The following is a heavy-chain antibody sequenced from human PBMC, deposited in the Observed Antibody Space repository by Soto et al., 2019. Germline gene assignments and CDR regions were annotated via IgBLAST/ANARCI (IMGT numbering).Heavy chain of an antibody. CDR1: GGSLSTYH. CDR3: ARVRAGGTFWFDP. D-gene: IGHD6-13*01. Sequence: PSETLSLTCTVSGGSLSTYHWSWIRQPPGKGPEWIGYVHYSGTTDYNPSLKSRVTISMDTSKNKFSLKLSSVTAADTAVYYCARVRAGGTFWFDPWGQGTLVTVSS. V-gene: IGHV4-59*08. J-gene: IGHJ5*02. CDR2: VHYSGTT.